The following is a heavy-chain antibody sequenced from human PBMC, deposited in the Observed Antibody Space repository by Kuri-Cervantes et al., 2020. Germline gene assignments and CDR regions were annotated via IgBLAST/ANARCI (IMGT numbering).Heavy chain of an antibody. CDR1: GYTFTSYG. V-gene: IGHV1-18*01. J-gene: IGHJ4*02. CDR3: ARSNHLYCGGDCYSDY. CDR2: ISAYNGNT. Sequence: ASVKVSCKASGYTFTSYGISWVRQAPGQGLEWMGWISAYNGNTNYAQKLQGRVTMTTDTSTSTAYMELRSLRSDDTAAYYCARSNHLYCGGDCYSDYWGQGTLVTVSS. D-gene: IGHD2-21*01.